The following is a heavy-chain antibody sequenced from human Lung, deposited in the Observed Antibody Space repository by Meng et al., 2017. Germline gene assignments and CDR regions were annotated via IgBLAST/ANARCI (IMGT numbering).Heavy chain of an antibody. J-gene: IGHJ5*02. CDR3: VRERNRLLDP. Sequence: QVQLQESGPGLVKPSQTLSLTCTVSGVSFSSGGYYWGWIRQHPGRGLEWIGYIYYSGSTFYNPAFKSRVTLSVDTSKNQFSLNLNSVSAADTAVYYCVRERNRLLDPWGQGTLVTVSS. D-gene: IGHD3-3*01. CDR1: GVSFSSGGYY. V-gene: IGHV4-31*03. CDR2: IYYSGST.